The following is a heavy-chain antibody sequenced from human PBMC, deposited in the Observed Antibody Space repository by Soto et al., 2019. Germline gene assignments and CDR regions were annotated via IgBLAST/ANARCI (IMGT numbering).Heavy chain of an antibody. CDR3: ARSPLSYDYVRQTWREVGDSFDV. J-gene: IGHJ3*01. CDR1: NSSLGAFH. D-gene: IGHD3-10*02. Sequence: SETLYLTCAIYNSSLGAFHWTWIRQPPGKGLEWIGELIHGGSTNYNPSLKSRVTFSLDTSKSQFSLHVMSVTAADTAVYYCARSPLSYDYVRQTWREVGDSFDVWGRGTSVT. V-gene: IGHV4-34*12. CDR2: LIHGGST.